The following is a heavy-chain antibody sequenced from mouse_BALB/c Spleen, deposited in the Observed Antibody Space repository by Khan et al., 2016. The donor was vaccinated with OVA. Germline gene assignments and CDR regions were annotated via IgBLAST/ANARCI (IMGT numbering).Heavy chain of an antibody. D-gene: IGHD2-14*01. Sequence: HLKESGPSLVKPSQTLSLTCSVTGDSITTGYWNWIRKFLGNKLEYMGYIIYTGYTYYNPSLTSRISITRHTSNNQYYLQLNSVTDEDTATYYCARSTYRYAFVYWGQGTLVTVSA. CDR1: GDSITTGY. J-gene: IGHJ3*01. CDR2: IIYTGYT. CDR3: ARSTYRYAFVY. V-gene: IGHV3-8*02.